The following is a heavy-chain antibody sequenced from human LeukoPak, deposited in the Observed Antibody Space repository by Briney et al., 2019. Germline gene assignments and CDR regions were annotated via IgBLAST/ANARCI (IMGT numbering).Heavy chain of an antibody. V-gene: IGHV3-7*01. CDR2: IKEDGSDK. J-gene: IGHJ4*02. D-gene: IGHD6-13*01. Sequence: GGSLRLSCAASGFTFSSYWMNWVRQAPGKGLEWVANIKEDGSDKYYADSVKGRFTISRDNAKKSLYLQMNSLRAEDTAIYYCARGAMAAPGYWGQGTLVTVSS. CDR3: ARGAMAAPGY. CDR1: GFTFSSYW.